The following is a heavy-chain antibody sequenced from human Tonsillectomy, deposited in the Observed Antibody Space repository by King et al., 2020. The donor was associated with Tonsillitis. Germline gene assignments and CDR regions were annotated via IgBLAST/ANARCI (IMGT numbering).Heavy chain of an antibody. D-gene: IGHD3-22*01. Sequence: QLVQSGAEVKKPGSSVKVSCKASGGTFSSHAITWVRQAPGQGLEWMGRIIPIIGIGNYAQKFQGRVTITADESTSTVYMELSSLRSEATAVYYCARGLYDSSGFTLGFWGQGTLVTVSS. J-gene: IGHJ4*02. CDR2: IIPIIGIG. CDR1: GGTFSSHA. V-gene: IGHV1-69*04. CDR3: ARGLYDSSGFTLGF.